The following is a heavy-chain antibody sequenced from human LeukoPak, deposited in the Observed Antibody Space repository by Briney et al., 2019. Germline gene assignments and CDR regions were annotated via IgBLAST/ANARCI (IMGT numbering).Heavy chain of an antibody. CDR1: GYTFTGYY. CDR2: INPNSGGT. Sequence: ASVKVSCTASGYTFTGYYMHWVRQARGQGLEWMGWINPNSGGTNYAQKFQGRVTMTRDTSISTAYMELSRLRSDDTAVYYCARVGYCSSTSCYEWFDPWGQGTLVTVSS. CDR3: ARVGYCSSTSCYEWFDP. D-gene: IGHD2-2*01. V-gene: IGHV1-2*02. J-gene: IGHJ5*02.